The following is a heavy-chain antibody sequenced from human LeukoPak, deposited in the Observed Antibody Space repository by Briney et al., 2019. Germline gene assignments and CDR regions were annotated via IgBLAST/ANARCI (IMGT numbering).Heavy chain of an antibody. CDR3: ARQRYHDS. Sequence: PGGSLRLSCATSGFTFSNYWMSWVRQAPGKGLEWVANIKQDGSEKNYLDSVKGRFTISRDNAKNSLYLQMNSLRAEDTAVYYCARQRYHDSWGQGTLVTVSS. CDR1: GFTFSNYW. CDR2: IKQDGSEK. D-gene: IGHD2-2*01. J-gene: IGHJ4*02. V-gene: IGHV3-7*01.